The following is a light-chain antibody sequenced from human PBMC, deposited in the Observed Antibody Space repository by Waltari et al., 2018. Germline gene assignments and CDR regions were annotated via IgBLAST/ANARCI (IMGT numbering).Light chain of an antibody. CDR3: MQALQTPYT. J-gene: IGKJ2*01. V-gene: IGKV2-28*01. Sequence: DIVMTQSPLSLPVTPGEPASISCRSSQSLLHSNGYNYLDWYLQKPGQSPQILSYLGSNRASGVPDRFSGSGSGTDFTLKISRVEAEDVGVYYCMQALQTPYTFGQGTKLEI. CDR2: LGS. CDR1: QSLLHSNGYNY.